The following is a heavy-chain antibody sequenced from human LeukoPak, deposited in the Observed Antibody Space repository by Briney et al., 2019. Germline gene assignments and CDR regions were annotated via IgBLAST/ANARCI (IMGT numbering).Heavy chain of an antibody. Sequence: GSLRLSCAASESTFITYAMNWVRQAPGKGLEWVATISGSGRSTYYADSVKGRFTISRDNSKHTLFLQMASLRAEDTAVYYCVKASSSSWSSFDYWGQGTLVTVSS. V-gene: IGHV3-23*01. CDR1: ESTFITYA. J-gene: IGHJ4*02. CDR2: ISGSGRST. D-gene: IGHD6-13*01. CDR3: VKASSSSWSSFDY.